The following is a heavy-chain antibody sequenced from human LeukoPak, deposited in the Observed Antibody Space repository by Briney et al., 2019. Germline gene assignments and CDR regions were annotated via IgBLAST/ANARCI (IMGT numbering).Heavy chain of an antibody. V-gene: IGHV5-51*01. CDR1: GFTVSSNH. CDR2: IYPGDSDT. J-gene: IGHJ4*02. Sequence: GGSLRLSRAASGFTVSSNHMSWVRQMPGKGLEWMGIIYPGDSDTRYSPSFQGQVTISADKSISTAYLQWSSLKASDTAMYYCARQGGFFTMTDYWGQGTLVTVSS. CDR3: ARQGGFFTMTDY. D-gene: IGHD3-22*01.